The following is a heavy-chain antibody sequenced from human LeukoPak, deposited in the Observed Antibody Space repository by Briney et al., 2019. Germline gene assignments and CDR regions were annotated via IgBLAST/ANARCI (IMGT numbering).Heavy chain of an antibody. J-gene: IGHJ4*02. V-gene: IGHV3-7*01. D-gene: IGHD6-19*01. CDR1: GFTHRNYW. CDR3: ARKAGKMFDY. Sequence: PGGSLRLLRTASGFTHRNYWMPWARQPRGKARECVANIKQNGQEKYYVDCVTGIITIYRDNAKNLLFLTVGSLTADYTAGYYCARKAGKMFDYWGQGTMVTASS. CDR2: IKQNGQEK.